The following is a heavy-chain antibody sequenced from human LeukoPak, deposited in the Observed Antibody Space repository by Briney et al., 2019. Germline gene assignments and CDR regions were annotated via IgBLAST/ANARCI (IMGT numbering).Heavy chain of an antibody. J-gene: IGHJ4*02. V-gene: IGHV3-30*04. CDR3: ARDGYCSGGSCYLGRFDY. CDR2: ISYDGSNK. D-gene: IGHD2-15*01. Sequence: GGSLRLSCAASGSTFSSYAMHWVRQAPGKGLEWVAVISYDGSNKYYADSVKGRFTISRDNSKNTLYLQMNSLRAEDTAVYYCARDGYCSGGSCYLGRFDYWGQGTLVTVSS. CDR1: GSTFSSYA.